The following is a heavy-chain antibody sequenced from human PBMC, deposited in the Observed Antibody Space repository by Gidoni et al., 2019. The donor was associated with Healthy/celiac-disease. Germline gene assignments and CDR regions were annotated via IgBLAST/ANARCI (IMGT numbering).Heavy chain of an antibody. CDR1: GFTVSSNY. Sequence: EVQLVESGGGLIQPGGSLRLSCAAYGFTVSSNYMSWVRQAPGKGLEWVSVIYSGGSTYYADSVKGRFTISRDNSKNTLYLQMNSLRAEDTAVYYCARFRYSSSGPFDYWGQGTLVTVSS. D-gene: IGHD6-13*01. CDR3: ARFRYSSSGPFDY. J-gene: IGHJ4*02. V-gene: IGHV3-53*01. CDR2: IYSGGST.